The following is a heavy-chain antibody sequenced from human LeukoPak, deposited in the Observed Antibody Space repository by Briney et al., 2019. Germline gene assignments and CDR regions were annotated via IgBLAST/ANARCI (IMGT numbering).Heavy chain of an antibody. D-gene: IGHD3-3*01. V-gene: IGHV3-33*01. CDR2: IWFDGSDT. Sequence: GGSLRLSCAASGFTFNNYGTHWVSQAPGKGLEWVAVIWFDGSDTRYADSVKGRFTISRDDSKNTAYLQMNSLRVEDTAVYYCAGDRYDQGGDAIDMWGQGTMVTVSS. J-gene: IGHJ3*02. CDR1: GFTFNNYG. CDR3: AGDRYDQGGDAIDM.